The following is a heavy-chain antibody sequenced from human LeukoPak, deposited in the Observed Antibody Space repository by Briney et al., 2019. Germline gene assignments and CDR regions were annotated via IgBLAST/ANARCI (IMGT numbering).Heavy chain of an antibody. CDR3: TRDLMDYGVSTGLHHYYMDV. CDR2: INGDGRNI. V-gene: IGHV3-74*01. J-gene: IGHJ6*02. Sequence: GGSLRLSCVASGFTFSSYWMHWVRQDPRKGLVWVSRINGDGRNINYADSVRGRFTISRDNAKNTLYLQMNTLRVEDTAVYYCTRDLMDYGVSTGLHHYYMDVWGQGTTVTVSS. CDR1: GFTFSSYW. D-gene: IGHD3-9*01.